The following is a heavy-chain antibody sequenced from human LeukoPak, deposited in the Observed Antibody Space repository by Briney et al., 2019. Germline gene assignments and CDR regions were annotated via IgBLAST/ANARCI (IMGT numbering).Heavy chain of an antibody. D-gene: IGHD5-18*01. V-gene: IGHV3-30-3*01. CDR2: ISYDGSNK. Sequence: QPGRSLRLSCAASGFTFSSYAMHWVRQAPGKGLEWVAVISYDGSNKYYADSVKGRFTISRDNSKNTLYLQMNSLRAEDTAVYYCARGIQLAHEYYFDYWGQGTLVTVSS. CDR1: GFTFSSYA. CDR3: ARGIQLAHEYYFDY. J-gene: IGHJ4*02.